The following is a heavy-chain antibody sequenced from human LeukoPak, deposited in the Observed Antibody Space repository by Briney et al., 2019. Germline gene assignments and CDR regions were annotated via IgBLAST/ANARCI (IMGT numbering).Heavy chain of an antibody. D-gene: IGHD5-18*01. Sequence: ASVKVSCKASGYTFTSYGISWVRQAPGQGLEWMGWISAYNGNTNYAQKPQGRVTMTTDTSTSTAYMELRSLRSDDTAVYYCARDRGVDTAMANFDYWGQGTLVTVSS. V-gene: IGHV1-18*01. CDR1: GYTFTSYG. J-gene: IGHJ4*02. CDR3: ARDRGVDTAMANFDY. CDR2: ISAYNGNT.